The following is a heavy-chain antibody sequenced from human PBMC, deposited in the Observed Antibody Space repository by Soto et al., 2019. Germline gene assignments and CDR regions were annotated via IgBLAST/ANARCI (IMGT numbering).Heavy chain of an antibody. CDR2: IIPIFGTA. CDR3: ARDPDAAAMVSVYYYGMDV. V-gene: IGHV1-69*13. J-gene: IGHJ6*01. CDR1: GGPFSSYA. D-gene: IGHD2-2*01. Sequence: ASVKVCFKAYGGPFSSYAISLVRQAPGQGLEWMGGIIPIFGTANYAQKFQGRVTITADESRSTAYMELSSLRSEDTAVYYCARDPDAAAMVSVYYYGMDVWGQGTPVTVSS.